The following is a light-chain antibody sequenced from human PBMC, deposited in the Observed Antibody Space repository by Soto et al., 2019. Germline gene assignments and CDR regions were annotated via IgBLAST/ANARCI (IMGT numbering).Light chain of an antibody. J-gene: IGKJ5*01. Sequence: EIVLTQSPVTLSWSPGERATLSGRASQSVSSNFAWYQQKPGQAPRLLIYAASTRATGIPARFSGSGSGTEFTLTISSLQSEDFAVYYCQQYNNWPITFGQGTRLEIK. CDR1: QSVSSN. CDR3: QQYNNWPIT. CDR2: AAS. V-gene: IGKV3-15*01.